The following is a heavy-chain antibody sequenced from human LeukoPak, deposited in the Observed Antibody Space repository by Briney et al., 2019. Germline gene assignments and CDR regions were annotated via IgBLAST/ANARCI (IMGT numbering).Heavy chain of an antibody. V-gene: IGHV3-21*01. D-gene: IGHD3-10*01. CDR3: ARGAVFQGNYDY. CDR2: ISGESKYI. CDR1: GFTFSSSS. J-gene: IGHJ4*02. Sequence: PGGSLRLSCAAAGFTFSSSSMNWVRQTPGKGLEWVSSISGESKYIYYADSVTGRFTISRENAKNTLYLQMNSLRAEDTAVYYCARGAVFQGNYDYWGQGTQVTVSS.